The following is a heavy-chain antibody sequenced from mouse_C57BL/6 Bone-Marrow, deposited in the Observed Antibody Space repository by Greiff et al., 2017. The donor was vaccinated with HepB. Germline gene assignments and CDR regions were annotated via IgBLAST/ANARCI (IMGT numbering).Heavy chain of an antibody. J-gene: IGHJ3*01. CDR1: GYTFTSYW. V-gene: IGHV1-64*01. CDR3: ARRLWAWFAY. Sequence: VQLKQPGAELVKPGASVKLSCKASGYTFTSYWMHWVKQRPGQGLEWIGMIHPNSGSTNYNEKFKSKATLTVDKSSSTAYMQLSSLTSEDSAVYYCARRLWAWFAYWGQGTLVTVSA. CDR2: IHPNSGST. D-gene: IGHD4-1*01.